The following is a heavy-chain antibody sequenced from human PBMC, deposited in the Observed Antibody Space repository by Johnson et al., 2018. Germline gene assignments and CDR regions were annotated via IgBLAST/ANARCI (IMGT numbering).Heavy chain of an antibody. J-gene: IGHJ2*01. V-gene: IGHV4-39*01. CDR1: GASVTSASSS. D-gene: IGHD2-15*01. Sequence: QVQLQESGPGLVKPSETPALTCTVSGASVTSASSSWGWIRQPPGTGLEWIATTSYSGTTYFNPSLKSRVSLSVDTSDNKFSLNRNSVTAADTAVYYRARSISFGVVGPATPTRDCFDLWGRGSHVTVSS. CDR3: ARSISFGVVGPATPTRDCFDL. CDR2: TSYSGTT.